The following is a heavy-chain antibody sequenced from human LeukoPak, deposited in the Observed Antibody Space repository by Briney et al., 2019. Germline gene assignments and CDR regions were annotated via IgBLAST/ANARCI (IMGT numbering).Heavy chain of an antibody. D-gene: IGHD2-15*01. Sequence: PGGSLRLSCAASGFTFSSYAMSRVRQAPGKGLEWVSAISGSGGSTYYADSVKGRFTISRDNSKNTLYLQMNSLRAEDTAVYYCAKPSLLYGYCSGGSCYESPFDYWGQGTLVTVSS. CDR1: GFTFSSYA. V-gene: IGHV3-23*01. J-gene: IGHJ4*02. CDR2: ISGSGGST. CDR3: AKPSLLYGYCSGGSCYESPFDY.